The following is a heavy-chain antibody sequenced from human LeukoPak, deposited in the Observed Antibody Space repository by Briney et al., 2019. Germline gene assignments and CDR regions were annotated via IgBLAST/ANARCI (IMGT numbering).Heavy chain of an antibody. D-gene: IGHD4-11*01. CDR2: FKTNSGQV. J-gene: IGHJ4*02. CDR3: ARSVPDYTRFDY. CDR1: GFTFSDYA. Sequence: GGSLRLSCVASGFTFSDYAMNWVRQAPGKGLEWVSTFKTNSGQVYHAESVRGRSTISRDNSKNTVYLQMSSLRAEDTALYYCARSVPDYTRFDYWGQGALVTVSS. V-gene: IGHV3-23*01.